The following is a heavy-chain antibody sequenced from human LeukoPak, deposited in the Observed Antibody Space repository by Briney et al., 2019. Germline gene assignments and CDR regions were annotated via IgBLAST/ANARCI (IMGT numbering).Heavy chain of an antibody. CDR2: VYYGGST. CDR3: ARVVAGTKDFQY. CDR1: GGPTSSPNHF. V-gene: IGHV4-39*01. Sequence: SQTLSLTCTVSGGPTSSPNHFWGWVRQPPGKGLEWIGSVYYGGSTYSNPSLKSRVTMSADTSKNQFSLTLSSVTATDTAVYYCARVVAGTKDFQYWGQGTLVTVSS. D-gene: IGHD6-19*01. J-gene: IGHJ1*01.